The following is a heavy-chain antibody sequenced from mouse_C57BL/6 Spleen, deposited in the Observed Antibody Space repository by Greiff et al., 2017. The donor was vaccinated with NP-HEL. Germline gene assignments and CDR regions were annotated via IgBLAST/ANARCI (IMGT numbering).Heavy chain of an antibody. Sequence: EVQLQQSGAELVRPGASVKLSCTASGFNIKDDYMHWVKQRPEQGLEWIGWLDPENGDTEYASKFQGKATITADTSSNTAYLQLSSLTSEDTAVYYCTPITTVVDGFAYWGQGTLVTVSA. V-gene: IGHV14-4*01. CDR3: TPITTVVDGFAY. CDR1: GFNIKDDY. D-gene: IGHD1-1*01. CDR2: LDPENGDT. J-gene: IGHJ3*01.